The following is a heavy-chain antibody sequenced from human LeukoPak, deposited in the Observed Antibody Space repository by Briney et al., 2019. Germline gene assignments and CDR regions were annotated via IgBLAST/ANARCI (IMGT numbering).Heavy chain of an antibody. J-gene: IGHJ6*02. D-gene: IGHD2-15*01. CDR3: ARVATSFCGMDV. CDR1: GGTFSSYA. V-gene: IGHV1-69*13. CDR2: IIPIFGTA. Sequence: SVKVSCKASGGTFSSYAISWVRQAPGQGLEWMGGIIPIFGTANYAQKFQGRVTITADESTSTAYMELSSLRSEDTAVYYCARVATSFCGMDVWGQGTTVTVSS.